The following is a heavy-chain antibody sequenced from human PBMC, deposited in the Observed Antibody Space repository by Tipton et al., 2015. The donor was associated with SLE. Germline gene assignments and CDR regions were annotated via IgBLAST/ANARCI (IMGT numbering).Heavy chain of an antibody. Sequence: SLRLSCAASGFTFTTYWMHWVRQTPGKGLVWVSGISTDGSDTRYADSVKGRFTISRDNVKDTLHLQMNSLRAEDTAVYYCARGQGSWDAYDLWGQGTMVTVSS. D-gene: IGHD1-26*01. CDR1: GFTFTTYW. J-gene: IGHJ3*01. CDR2: ISTDGSDT. CDR3: ARGQGSWDAYDL. V-gene: IGHV3-74*01.